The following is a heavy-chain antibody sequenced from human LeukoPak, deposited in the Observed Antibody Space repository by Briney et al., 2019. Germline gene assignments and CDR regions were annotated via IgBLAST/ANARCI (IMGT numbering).Heavy chain of an antibody. Sequence: GGSLRLSCAASGFTFSSYSMTWVRQAPGKGLEWVSSITPSSSYIFSGDSVKGRFTISRDNAKNSLYLQMNSLRADDTAVYYCARMVLGAAGSVDFDCWGQGTLVTVSS. CDR1: GFTFSSYS. CDR3: ARMVLGAAGSVDFDC. J-gene: IGHJ4*02. V-gene: IGHV3-21*01. D-gene: IGHD6-13*01. CDR2: ITPSSSYI.